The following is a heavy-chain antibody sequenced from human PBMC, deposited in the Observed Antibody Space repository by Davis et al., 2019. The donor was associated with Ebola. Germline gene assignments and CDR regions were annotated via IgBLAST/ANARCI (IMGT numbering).Heavy chain of an antibody. V-gene: IGHV1-2*06. D-gene: IGHD3-10*01. CDR3: VWFGEFFFEDYYYYYGMDV. J-gene: IGHJ6*04. Sequence: AASVKVSCKASGYTFTGYYMHWVRQAPGQGLEWMGRINPNSGGTNYAQKFQGRVTMTRDTSISTAYMELSRLRSDDTAVYYCVWFGEFFFEDYYYYYGMDVWGKGTTVTVSS. CDR1: GYTFTGYY. CDR2: INPNSGGT.